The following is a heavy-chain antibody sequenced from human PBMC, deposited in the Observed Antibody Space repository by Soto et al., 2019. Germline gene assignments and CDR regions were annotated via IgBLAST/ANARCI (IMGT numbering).Heavy chain of an antibody. CDR3: AAPSGSYKGYYYSYGMDV. CDR2: INPNSGGT. CDR1: GYTITSYY. Sequence: ASVKVSCKASGYTITSYYMRWVRQAPGQGLEWMGWINPNSGGTNYAQKFQGWVTMTRDTSISTAYMELSRLRSDDTAVYYCAAPSGSYKGYYYSYGMDVWGQGTTVTVSS. D-gene: IGHD3-10*01. V-gene: IGHV1-2*04. J-gene: IGHJ6*02.